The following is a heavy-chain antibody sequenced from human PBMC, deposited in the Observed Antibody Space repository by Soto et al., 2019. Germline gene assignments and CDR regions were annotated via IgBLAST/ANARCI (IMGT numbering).Heavy chain of an antibody. CDR2: ISAYNGNT. Sequence: ASVKVSCKASGYTFTSYGISWVRQAPGQGLEWMGWISAYNGNTNYAQKLQGRVTMTTDTSTSTAYMELRCLRSDDTALYYCARDPHPYGDSYWYFDLWGRGTLVTVSS. V-gene: IGHV1-18*01. CDR3: ARDPHPYGDSYWYFDL. J-gene: IGHJ2*01. CDR1: GYTFTSYG. D-gene: IGHD4-17*01.